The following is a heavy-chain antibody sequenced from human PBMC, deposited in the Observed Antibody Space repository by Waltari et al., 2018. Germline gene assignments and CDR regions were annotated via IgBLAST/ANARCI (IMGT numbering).Heavy chain of an antibody. CDR1: GYTFTSYY. CDR2: INPGGGST. CDR3: ARSRILTGYFPNEEFDN. J-gene: IGHJ4*02. D-gene: IGHD3-9*01. V-gene: IGHV1-46*01. Sequence: QVQLVQSGAEVKKPGASVRLSCKASGYTFTSYYINWVRPAPGQGPEWMGVINPGGGSTINAQKFQGRVTMSRDTSTSTVYMELSSLRSEDTAVYYCARSRILTGYFPNEEFDNWGQGTLVTVSS.